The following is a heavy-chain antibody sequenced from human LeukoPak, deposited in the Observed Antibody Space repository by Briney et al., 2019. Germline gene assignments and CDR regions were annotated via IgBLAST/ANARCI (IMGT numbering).Heavy chain of an antibody. J-gene: IGHJ6*02. Sequence: GASVKVSCKASGGTFSSYAISWVRQAPGQGLEWMGGIIPIFGTANYAQKFQGRVTITADESTSTAYMELSSLRSEDTAVYYCARDQLKAGGYSGYDPLKGYYYYGMDVWGQGTTVTVSS. V-gene: IGHV1-69*13. D-gene: IGHD5-12*01. CDR1: GGTFSSYA. CDR3: ARDQLKAGGYSGYDPLKGYYYYGMDV. CDR2: IIPIFGTA.